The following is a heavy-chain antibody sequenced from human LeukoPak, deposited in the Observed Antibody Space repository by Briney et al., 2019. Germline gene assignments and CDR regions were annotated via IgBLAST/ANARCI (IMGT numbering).Heavy chain of an antibody. CDR1: GGSISSGGYY. D-gene: IGHD6-19*01. CDR3: ARGPVKGRGYYYYGMDV. CDR2: IYYSGST. J-gene: IGHJ6*02. Sequence: SSETLSLTCTVSGGSISSGGYYWSWIRQHPGKGLEWIGYIYYSGSTYYNPSLKSRVTISVDTSKNQFSLKLSSVTAADTAVYYCARGPVKGRGYYYYGMDVWGQGTTVTVSS. V-gene: IGHV4-31*03.